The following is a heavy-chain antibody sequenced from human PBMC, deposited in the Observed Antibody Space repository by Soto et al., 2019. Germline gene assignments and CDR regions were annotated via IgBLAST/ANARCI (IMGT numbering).Heavy chain of an antibody. D-gene: IGHD6-19*01. Sequence: SETLSLTCAVYGGSFSGYYWSWIRQPPGKGLEWIGEINPSGSTNYNPSLKSRVTISVDTSKNQFSLNLSSVTAADTAVYYCARGRPGRSSGRYNYWGQGTLV. CDR3: ARGRPGRSSGRYNY. J-gene: IGHJ4*02. CDR2: INPSGST. V-gene: IGHV4-34*01. CDR1: GGSFSGYY.